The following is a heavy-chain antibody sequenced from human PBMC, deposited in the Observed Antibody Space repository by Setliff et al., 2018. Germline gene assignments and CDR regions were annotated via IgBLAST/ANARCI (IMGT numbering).Heavy chain of an antibody. V-gene: IGHV4-39*07. Sequence: PSETLSLTCTVSGASISSSSYYWAWIRQPPGRGLELIGSIFYGGSTYYNPSLKSRVTISVDKSKNQFSLKLSSVTAADTAVYYCAREGLTIFGVVIRRNYFDYWGQGTLVTVSS. CDR1: GASISSSSYY. CDR3: AREGLTIFGVVIRRNYFDY. CDR2: IFYGGST. J-gene: IGHJ4*02. D-gene: IGHD3-3*01.